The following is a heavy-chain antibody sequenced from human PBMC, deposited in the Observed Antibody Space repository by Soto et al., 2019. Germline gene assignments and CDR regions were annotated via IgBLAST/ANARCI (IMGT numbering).Heavy chain of an antibody. D-gene: IGHD5-18*01. CDR2: IYHSGST. CDR1: GGSISSYY. V-gene: IGHV4-38-2*02. Sequence: SETLSLTCTVSGGSISSYYWSWIRQPPGKGLEWIGSIYHSGSTYYNPSLKSRVTISVDTSKNQFSLKLSSVTAADTAVYYCARDGRGYSYGYYYYGMDVWGQGTTVTVSS. J-gene: IGHJ6*02. CDR3: ARDGRGYSYGYYYYGMDV.